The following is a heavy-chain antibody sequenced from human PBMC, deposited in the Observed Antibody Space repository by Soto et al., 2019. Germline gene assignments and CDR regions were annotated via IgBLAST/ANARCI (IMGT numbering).Heavy chain of an antibody. CDR1: GYTFTGYY. Sequence: GASVKVSCKASGYTFTGYYMHWVRQAPGQGLEWMGWINPNSGGTNYAQKFQGWVTMTRDTSISTAYMELSRLRSDDTAVYYCARDGGYSGYDYAHYYGMDVWGQGTTVTVSS. V-gene: IGHV1-2*04. J-gene: IGHJ6*02. D-gene: IGHD5-12*01. CDR2: INPNSGGT. CDR3: ARDGGYSGYDYAHYYGMDV.